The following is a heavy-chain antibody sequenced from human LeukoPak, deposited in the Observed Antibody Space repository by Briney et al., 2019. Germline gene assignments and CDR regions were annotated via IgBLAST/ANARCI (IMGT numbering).Heavy chain of an antibody. J-gene: IGHJ4*02. V-gene: IGHV3-7*01. Sequence: GGSLRLSCAASGFTFSSYWMSWVRQAPGKGLEWVANIKQDGSEKYYVDSVKGRFTISRDNAKKSLYLQMNSLRTEDTAVYYCARVGGSPWYFDYWGQGTLVTVSS. CDR1: GFTFSSYW. CDR2: IKQDGSEK. D-gene: IGHD1-26*01. CDR3: ARVGGSPWYFDY.